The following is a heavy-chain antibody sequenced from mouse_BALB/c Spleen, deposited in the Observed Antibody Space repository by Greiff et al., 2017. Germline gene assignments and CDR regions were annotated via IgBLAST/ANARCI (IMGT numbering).Heavy chain of an antibody. CDR2: INSNGGST. CDR1: GFTFSSYG. J-gene: IGHJ3*01. CDR3: ARDEEDYYSSSYGFAY. V-gene: IGHV5-6-3*01. D-gene: IGHD1-1*01. Sequence: EVHLVESGGGLVQPGGSLKLSCAASGFTFSSYGMSWVRQTPDKRLELVATINSNGGSTYYPDSVKGRFTISRDNAKNTLYLQMSSLKSEDTAMYYCARDEEDYYSSSYGFAYWGQGTLVTVSA.